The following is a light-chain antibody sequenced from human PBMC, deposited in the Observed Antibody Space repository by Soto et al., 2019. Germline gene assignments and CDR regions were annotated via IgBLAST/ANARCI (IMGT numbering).Light chain of an antibody. CDR3: SSYTSSSTLYV. CDR2: DVS. CDR1: SSDVGGYNY. Sequence: QSALTQPASVSGSPGQSITISCTGTSSDVGGYNYVSWYRQHPGKAPTLMIYDVSNRPSGVSNRFSGSESGNTASLTISGPQAEDEADYYCSSYTSSSTLYVFGSGTKVTVL. J-gene: IGLJ1*01. V-gene: IGLV2-14*01.